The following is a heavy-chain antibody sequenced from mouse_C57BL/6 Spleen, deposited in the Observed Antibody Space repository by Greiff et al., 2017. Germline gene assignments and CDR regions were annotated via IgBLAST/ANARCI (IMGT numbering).Heavy chain of an antibody. CDR2: FDPSDSYN. V-gene: IGHV1-50*01. D-gene: IGHD1-3*01. CDR1: GYTFTSYW. J-gene: IGHJ2*01. Sequence: QVQLQQPGAELVKPGASVKLSCKASGYTFTSYWMQWVKQRPGQGLEWIGEFDPSDSYNNYNQKFKGKATLTVDTSSSTAYMQLSSLTSEDSAVYYCAKVGGEFEYWGQGTTLTVSS. CDR3: AKVGGEFEY.